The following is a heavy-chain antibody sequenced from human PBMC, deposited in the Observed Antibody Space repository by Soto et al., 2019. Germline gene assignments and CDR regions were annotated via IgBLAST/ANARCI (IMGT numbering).Heavy chain of an antibody. D-gene: IGHD3-3*01. J-gene: IGHJ4*02. CDR1: GYTFTSYG. CDR3: AKGPYYDLSKAYYFDY. CDR2: ISARNGNT. Sequence: QVQLVQSGAEMKRPGASVKVSCKTSGYTFTSYGITWVRQAPGQGLEWMGWISARNGNTNYAQKFQGRVTMTTDTSTTTAYRELKSLGSDDTAVYYCAKGPYYDLSKAYYFDYWGQGTLVTVSS. V-gene: IGHV1-18*01.